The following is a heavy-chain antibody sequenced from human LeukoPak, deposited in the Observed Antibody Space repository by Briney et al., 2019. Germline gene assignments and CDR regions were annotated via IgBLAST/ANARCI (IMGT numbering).Heavy chain of an antibody. CDR2: IIPILGIA. D-gene: IGHD3-3*01. CDR3: ARDARDRITIFGVVTNNWFDP. J-gene: IGHJ5*02. V-gene: IGHV1-69*04. CDR1: GGTFSSYA. Sequence: GASVMVSCKASGGTFSSYAISWVRQAPGQGLEWMGRIIPILGIANYAQKFQGRVTITADKSTSTAYMELSSLRSEDTAVYYCARDARDRITIFGVVTNNWFDPWGQGTLVTVSS.